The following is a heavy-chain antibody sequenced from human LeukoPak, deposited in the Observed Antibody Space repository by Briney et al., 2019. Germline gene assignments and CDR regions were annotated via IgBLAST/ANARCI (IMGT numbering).Heavy chain of an antibody. D-gene: IGHD6-19*01. CDR1: GFTFSSYG. CDR3: ATGYSSGWYGRLDY. CDR2: IRYDGSNK. Sequence: QVQLVESGGGVVQPGGSLRLSCAASGFTFSSYGMHWVRQAPGKGLEWVAFIRYDGSNKYYADSVKARFTLSRDNSKNTMYLQMNTLRAEDTAVYYCATGYSSGWYGRLDYWGQGILVTVSS. J-gene: IGHJ4*02. V-gene: IGHV3-30*02.